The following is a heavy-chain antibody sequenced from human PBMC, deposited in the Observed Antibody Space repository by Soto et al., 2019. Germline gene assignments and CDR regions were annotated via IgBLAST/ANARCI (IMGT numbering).Heavy chain of an antibody. CDR1: GGSISSHY. J-gene: IGHJ4*02. D-gene: IGHD3-9*01. CDR2: IYYSGST. CDR3: ARLEGLATISNYFDF. Sequence: SETLSLTCTVSGGSISSHYWSWIRQPPGKGLEWIGYIYYSGSTNYTPSLKSRVTISVDTSKNQFSLKLSSVTAADSAVYFCARLEGLATISNYFDFWGPGALVTVSS. V-gene: IGHV4-59*08.